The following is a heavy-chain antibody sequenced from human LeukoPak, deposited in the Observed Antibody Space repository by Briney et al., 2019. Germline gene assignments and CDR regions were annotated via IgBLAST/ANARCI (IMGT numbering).Heavy chain of an antibody. Sequence: SETLSLTCTVSGVSISSYYWSWIRQPPGKGLEWIGYIYYSGSTNYNPSLKSRVTISVDTSKNQFSLKLSSVTAADTAVYYCARGDCGGDCYQYYFDYWGQGTLVTVSS. V-gene: IGHV4-59*01. CDR3: ARGDCGGDCYQYYFDY. CDR1: GVSISSYY. J-gene: IGHJ4*02. D-gene: IGHD2-21*02. CDR2: IYYSGST.